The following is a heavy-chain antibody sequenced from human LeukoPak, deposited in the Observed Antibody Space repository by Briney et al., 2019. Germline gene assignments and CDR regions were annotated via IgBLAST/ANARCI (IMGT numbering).Heavy chain of an antibody. D-gene: IGHD6-13*01. V-gene: IGHV4-4*07. J-gene: IGHJ4*02. Sequence: ETLSLTCTVSGGSISSYYWSWIRQPAGKGLEWIGRIYTSGSTNYNPSLKSRVTMSVDTSKNQFSLKLSSVTAADTAVYYCARVMPIAAAGSGGFDYWGQGTLVTVSS. CDR1: GGSISSYY. CDR2: IYTSGST. CDR3: ARVMPIAAAGSGGFDY.